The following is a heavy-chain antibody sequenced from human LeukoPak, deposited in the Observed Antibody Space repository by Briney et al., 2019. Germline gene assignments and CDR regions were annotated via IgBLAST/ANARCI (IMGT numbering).Heavy chain of an antibody. V-gene: IGHV4-59*02. CDR1: GGYVSNSF. D-gene: IGHD3-22*01. Sequence: PSETLSLTCTVSGGYVSNSFWSWIRQPPGKGLEWIGYIYYSGSTNYNPSHKSRVTISIDTSKNQFSLKLSSVTAADTAVYYCARVPYYYDSSGYYQVLPHWYFDLWGRGTLVTVSS. J-gene: IGHJ2*01. CDR3: ARVPYYYDSSGYYQVLPHWYFDL. CDR2: IYYSGST.